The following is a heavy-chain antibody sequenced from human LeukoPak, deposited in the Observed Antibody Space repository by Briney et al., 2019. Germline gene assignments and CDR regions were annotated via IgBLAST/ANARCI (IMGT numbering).Heavy chain of an antibody. J-gene: IGHJ3*02. V-gene: IGHV3-11*04. CDR2: ITSSGSTI. D-gene: IGHD5-18*01. Sequence: PGGSLRLSCAASGFTFSDYYMSWIRQAPGEGLEWVSYITSSGSTIYYADSVKGRFTISRDNAKNSLYLQMNSLRAEDTAVYYCAREPGYSYGFDAFDIWGQGTMVTVSS. CDR3: AREPGYSYGFDAFDI. CDR1: GFTFSDYY.